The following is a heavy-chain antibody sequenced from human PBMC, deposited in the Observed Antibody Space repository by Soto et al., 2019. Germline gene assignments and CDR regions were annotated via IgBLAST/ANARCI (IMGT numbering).Heavy chain of an antibody. J-gene: IGHJ4*02. Sequence: GGSLRLSCAASGFTFSNAWMNWVRQAPGKGLEWVGRIKSKTDGGTTHYAEPVKGRFTISRDDSKNTLYLQVNSLKTEDTAEYYCTTAVAGTFISDYWGQGTLVTVSS. CDR1: GFTFSNAW. CDR3: TTAVAGTFISDY. V-gene: IGHV3-15*07. D-gene: IGHD6-19*01. CDR2: IKSKTDGGTT.